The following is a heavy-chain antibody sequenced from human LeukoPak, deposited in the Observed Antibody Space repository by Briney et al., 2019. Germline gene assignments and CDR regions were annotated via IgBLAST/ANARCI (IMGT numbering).Heavy chain of an antibody. CDR3: ARQSTHDIDY. CDR2: INHSGST. V-gene: IGHV4-34*01. D-gene: IGHD5/OR15-5a*01. J-gene: IGHJ4*02. Sequence: TSETLSLTCAVYGGSFSGYYWSWIRQPPGKGLEWIGEINHSGSTNYNPSLKSRVAISVDTSKNQFSLKLSSVTAADTAVYYCARQSTHDIDYWGQGTLVTVSS. CDR1: GGSFSGYY.